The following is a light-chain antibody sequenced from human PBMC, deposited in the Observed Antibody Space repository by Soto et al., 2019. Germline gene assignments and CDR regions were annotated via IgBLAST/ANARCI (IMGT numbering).Light chain of an antibody. CDR1: QNINSY. CDR2: EAS. Sequence: DIPMPQSPSSLSASVGDRVTITCRASQNINSYLNWYQQKLGEAPKLLLYEASSLQSGVPSRFSGSGSGADFTLTIRSLQPEDFATYYCQQSYSTPLTFGGGTKVEI. V-gene: IGKV1-39*01. J-gene: IGKJ4*01. CDR3: QQSYSTPLT.